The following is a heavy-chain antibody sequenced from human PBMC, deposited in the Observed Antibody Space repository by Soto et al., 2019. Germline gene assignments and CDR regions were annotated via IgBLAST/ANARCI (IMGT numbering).Heavy chain of an antibody. CDR3: AKGRGGSGSRTPRVDF. CDR1: GFTFNNYA. Sequence: EVQLLESGGGLVQPGGFLRLSCAASGFTFNNYAMTWVRQAPGKGLEWVSAISGGGDTTSYADSVKGRFTVSRDGSKNTLYLQMSSLRAEDTALYYCAKGRGGSGSRTPRVDFWGQGTLVTVSS. V-gene: IGHV3-23*01. J-gene: IGHJ4*02. CDR2: ISGGGDTT. D-gene: IGHD3-10*01.